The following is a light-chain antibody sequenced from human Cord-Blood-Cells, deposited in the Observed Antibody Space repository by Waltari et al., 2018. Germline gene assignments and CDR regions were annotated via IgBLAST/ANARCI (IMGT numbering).Light chain of an antibody. CDR3: SSYTSSSTLV. CDR1: SSDVGGYNY. Sequence: QSALTQPASVSGSPGQSITISCTGTSSDVGGYNYVSWYQQHPGKAPELMIYDYSKRPSGVSNRFSGSKSGNTASLTISGLQAEDEADYYCSSYTSSSTLVFGGGTKLTVL. CDR2: DYS. J-gene: IGLJ3*02. V-gene: IGLV2-14*01.